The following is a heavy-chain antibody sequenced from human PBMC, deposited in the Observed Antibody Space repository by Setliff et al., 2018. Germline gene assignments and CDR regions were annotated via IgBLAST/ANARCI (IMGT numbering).Heavy chain of an antibody. CDR1: GYTFTNFG. D-gene: IGHD1-1*01. J-gene: IGHJ4*02. V-gene: IGHV1-18*01. CDR2: ISAYNGNT. Sequence: RASVKVSCKTSGYTFTNFGISWVRQAPGQGLEWMGWISAYNGNTNYAQKLQGRVTMTTDTSTSTAYMELRSLRSDDTAVYYCARDGGTGSNFDYWGQGTRVTSPQ. CDR3: ARDGGTGSNFDY.